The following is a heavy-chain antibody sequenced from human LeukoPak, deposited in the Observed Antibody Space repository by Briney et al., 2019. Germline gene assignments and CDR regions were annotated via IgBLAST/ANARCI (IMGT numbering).Heavy chain of an antibody. V-gene: IGHV1-69*05. J-gene: IGHJ4*02. CDR1: GGTFSSYA. D-gene: IGHD3-3*01. CDR3: SIQPDFWSGYYQEGFDY. CDR2: IIPIFGTA. Sequence: GASVKVSCKASGGTFSSYAISWVRQAPGQGLEWMGGIIPIFGTANYAQKLQGRVTMTTDTSTSTAYMELRSLRSDDTAVYYCSIQPDFWSGYYQEGFDYWGQGTLVTVSS.